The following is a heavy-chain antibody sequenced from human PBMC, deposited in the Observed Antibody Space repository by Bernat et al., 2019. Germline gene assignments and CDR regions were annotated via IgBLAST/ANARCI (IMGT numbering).Heavy chain of an antibody. V-gene: IGHV1-69*04. Sequence: QVQLVQSGAEVKKPGSSVKVSCKASGGTFSSYAISWVRQAPGQGLEWMGRIIPILGIANYAQKFQGRVTITADKCTSTTYMELSSLRSEETAVYYCAREIDDRSGYRFDYWGQGTLVTVSS. CDR1: GGTFSSYA. CDR3: AREIDDRSGYRFDY. D-gene: IGHD3-22*01. J-gene: IGHJ4*02. CDR2: IIPILGIA.